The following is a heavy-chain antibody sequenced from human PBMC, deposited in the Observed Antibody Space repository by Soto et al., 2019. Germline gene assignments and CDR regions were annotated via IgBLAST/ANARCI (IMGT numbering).Heavy chain of an antibody. D-gene: IGHD2-2*01. V-gene: IGHV4-31*03. CDR2: IYYSGST. CDR1: GGSISSGGYY. CDR3: ARAERGRYCSSTSCSKRYWFDP. J-gene: IGHJ5*02. Sequence: SETLSLTCTVSGGSISSGGYYWSWIRQHPGKGLEWIGYIYYSGSTYYNPSLKSRVTISVDTSKNQFSLKLSSVTAADTAVYYCARAERGRYCSSTSCSKRYWFDPWGQGTLVTVSS.